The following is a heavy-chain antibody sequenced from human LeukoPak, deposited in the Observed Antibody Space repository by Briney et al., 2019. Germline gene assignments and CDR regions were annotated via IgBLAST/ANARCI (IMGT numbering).Heavy chain of an antibody. CDR2: ISSSSYI. CDR3: ARDGGYCSSTSCYRDAFDI. Sequence: SGGSLRLSCAASGFTFSSYSMNWVRQAPGKGLEWVSSISSSSYIYYADSVKGRFTISRDNAKNSLYLQMNSLRAEDTAVYYCARDGGYCSSTSCYRDAFDIWGQGTMVTVSS. J-gene: IGHJ3*02. V-gene: IGHV3-21*01. D-gene: IGHD2-2*01. CDR1: GFTFSSYS.